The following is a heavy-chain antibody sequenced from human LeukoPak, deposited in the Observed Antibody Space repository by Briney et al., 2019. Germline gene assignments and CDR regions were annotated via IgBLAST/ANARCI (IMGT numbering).Heavy chain of an antibody. J-gene: IGHJ4*02. CDR1: GYTFTSYA. D-gene: IGHD4-17*01. Sequence: GASVKVSCKASGYTFTSYAMHWVRQAPGQRLEWMGWINAGNGNTKYSQKFQGRVTITRDTSASTAYMELSSLRSEDTAVYYCARVRNDYGDYVDYWGQGTLVTVSS. V-gene: IGHV1-3*01. CDR2: INAGNGNT. CDR3: ARVRNDYGDYVDY.